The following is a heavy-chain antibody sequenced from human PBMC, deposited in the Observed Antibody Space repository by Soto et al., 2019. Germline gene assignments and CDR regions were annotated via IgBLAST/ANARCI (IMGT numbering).Heavy chain of an antibody. V-gene: IGHV3-48*02. CDR2: ISSSSSTI. Sequence: EVQLVESGGGLVQPGGSLRLSCAASGFTFSSYSMNWVRQAPGKGLEWVSYISSSSSTIYYADSVKGRFTISRDNAKNSLYLQMNSLRDEDTAVYYCARDRAVAAQTYYYYYGLAVWGQGTTVTVSS. J-gene: IGHJ6*02. CDR1: GFTFSSYS. D-gene: IGHD6-19*01. CDR3: ARDRAVAAQTYYYYYGLAV.